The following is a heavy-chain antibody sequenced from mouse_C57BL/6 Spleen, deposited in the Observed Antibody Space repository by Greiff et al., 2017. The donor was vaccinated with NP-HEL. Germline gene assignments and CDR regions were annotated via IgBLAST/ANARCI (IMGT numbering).Heavy chain of an antibody. V-gene: IGHV1-82*01. D-gene: IGHD4-1*01. J-gene: IGHJ2*01. CDR1: GYAFSSSW. CDR2: IYPGDGDT. CDR3: ARRWDTYFDY. Sequence: QVQLKQSGPELVKPGASVKISCKASGYAFSSSWMNWVKQRPGKGLEWIGRIYPGDGDTNYNGKFKGKATLTADKSSSTAYMQLSSLTSEDSAVYFCARRWDTYFDYWGQGTTLTVSS.